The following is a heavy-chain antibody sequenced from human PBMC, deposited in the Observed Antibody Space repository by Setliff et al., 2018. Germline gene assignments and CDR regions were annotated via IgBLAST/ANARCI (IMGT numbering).Heavy chain of an antibody. V-gene: IGHV1-69*05. CDR1: GYTFTSYG. CDR3: VREGVDTRSSTDYRYYMDV. J-gene: IGHJ6*03. D-gene: IGHD5-18*01. CDR2: TIPMFGTT. Sequence: GASVKVSCKASGYTFTSYGVSWVRQAPGQGLEWMGGTIPMFGTTEYAQKFQGRLTIITDESTNTAFMQLSSLRSEDTAVYYCVREGVDTRSSTDYRYYMDVWGKGTTVTVSS.